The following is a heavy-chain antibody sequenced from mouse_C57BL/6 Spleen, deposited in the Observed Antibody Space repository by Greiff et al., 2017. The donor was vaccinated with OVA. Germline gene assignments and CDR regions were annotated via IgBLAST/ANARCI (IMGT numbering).Heavy chain of an antibody. D-gene: IGHD2-1*01. CDR3: ARDHGNYGYFDV. Sequence: EVGGVGAGVGVVKPGGSLKLSCAASGFTFSSYAMSWVRQTPEKRLEWVATISDGGSYTYYPDNVKGRFTISRDNAKNNLYLQMSHLKSEDTAMYYCARDHGNYGYFDVWGTGTTVTVSS. CDR1: GFTFSSYA. V-gene: IGHV5-4*01. J-gene: IGHJ1*03. CDR2: ISDGGSYT.